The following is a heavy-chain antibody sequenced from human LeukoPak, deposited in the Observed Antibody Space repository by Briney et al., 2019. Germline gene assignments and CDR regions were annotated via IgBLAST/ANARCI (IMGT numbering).Heavy chain of an antibody. J-gene: IGHJ4*02. D-gene: IGHD1-26*01. Sequence: SVTVSCTASGGTFSSYAISWVRQAPGQGLEWMGGIIPIFGTANYAQKFQGRVTITADESTSTAYMELSSLRSEDTAVYYCARGWELLRLDYWGQGTLVTVSS. CDR1: GGTFSSYA. V-gene: IGHV1-69*01. CDR2: IIPIFGTA. CDR3: ARGWELLRLDY.